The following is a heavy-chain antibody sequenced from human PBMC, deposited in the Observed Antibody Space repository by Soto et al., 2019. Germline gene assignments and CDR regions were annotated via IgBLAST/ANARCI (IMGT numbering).Heavy chain of an antibody. J-gene: IGHJ3*02. V-gene: IGHV1-46*03. CDR2: IDPSGGST. Sequence: QVQLVQSGAEVKKPGASVKVSCKASGYTFSSHYMHWVRQAPGQGLECMGIIDPSGGSTAYAQKFQGRVTMTSDTSTSTVCMELSSLRSEDTAVYYCARGGASTDYYSSRGGERNAFDIWGQGTMVTVSS. D-gene: IGHD3-22*01. CDR1: GYTFSSHY. CDR3: ARGGASTDYYSSRGGERNAFDI.